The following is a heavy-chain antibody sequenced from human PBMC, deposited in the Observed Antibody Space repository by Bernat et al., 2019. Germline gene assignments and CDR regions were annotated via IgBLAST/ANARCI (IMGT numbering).Heavy chain of an antibody. CDR3: ARGDCSSTSCYGWSYGMDV. Sequence: EVQLVESGGGLVQPGGSLRLSCAASGFTFSSYWMHWVRQAPGKGLVWVSRITSDGSSTSYADSVKGRFTISRDNAKNTLYLQMNSLRAEDTAVYYGARGDCSSTSCYGWSYGMDVWGQGTTVTVSS. V-gene: IGHV3-74*01. CDR2: ITSDGSST. CDR1: GFTFSSYW. J-gene: IGHJ6*02. D-gene: IGHD2-2*01.